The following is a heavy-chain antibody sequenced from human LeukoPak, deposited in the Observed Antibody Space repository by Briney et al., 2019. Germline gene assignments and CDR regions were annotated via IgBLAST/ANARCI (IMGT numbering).Heavy chain of an antibody. CDR1: GFTFSSYE. D-gene: IGHD6-19*01. V-gene: IGHV3-48*03. CDR2: ISSSGSTI. Sequence: GGSLRLSSAASGFTFSSYEMNWVRQAPGKGLEWVSYISSSGSTIYYADSVKGRFTISRDNAKNSLYLQMNSLRAEDTAVYYCARDPSQPYSSPYYFDYWGQGTLVTVSS. CDR3: ARDPSQPYSSPYYFDY. J-gene: IGHJ4*02.